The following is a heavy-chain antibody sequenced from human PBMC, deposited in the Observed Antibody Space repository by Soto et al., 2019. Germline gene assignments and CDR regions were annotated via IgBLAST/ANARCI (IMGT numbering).Heavy chain of an antibody. CDR2: MNPNRGHT. J-gene: IGHJ4*02. Sequence: QVQLVQSGAEVKKPGASVKVSCKASGYTFTSYDINWVRQATGQGREWMGGMNPNRGHTDYAQKFHDRVTMTRNTSISTDYMELRSLRSEDTAVYYCARGDYGDYTDYWGQGTLVTVSS. CDR3: ARGDYGDYTDY. D-gene: IGHD4-17*01. V-gene: IGHV1-8*01. CDR1: GYTFTSYD.